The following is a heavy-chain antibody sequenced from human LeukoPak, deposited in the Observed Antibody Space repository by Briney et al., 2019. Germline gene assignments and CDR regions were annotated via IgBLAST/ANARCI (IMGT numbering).Heavy chain of an antibody. CDR1: GGSISSYY. CDR2: IYYSGST. J-gene: IGHJ4*02. D-gene: IGHD3-22*01. CDR3: AREYDSSGYIGTFDY. Sequence: SETLSLTCTVSGGSISSYYWSWIRPPPGRGLEWIGYIYYSGSTNYNPSLKSRVTISVDTSKNQFSLKLSSVTAADAAVYYCAREYDSSGYIGTFDYWGQGTLVTVSS. V-gene: IGHV4-59*01.